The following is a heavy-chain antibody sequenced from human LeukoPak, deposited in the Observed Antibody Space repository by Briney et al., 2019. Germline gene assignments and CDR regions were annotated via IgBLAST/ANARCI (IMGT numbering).Heavy chain of an antibody. J-gene: IGHJ6*02. D-gene: IGHD6-19*01. CDR2: ISGSGGST. Sequence: GGSLRLSCAASGFTFSSYAMSWVRQAPGKGLEWVSAISGSGGSTYYADSVKGRFTISRDDSKNTAYLQMNSLKTEDTAVYYCTRYPGWLVEYGMDVWGQGTTVTVSS. CDR1: GFTFSSYA. V-gene: IGHV3-23*01. CDR3: TRYPGWLVEYGMDV.